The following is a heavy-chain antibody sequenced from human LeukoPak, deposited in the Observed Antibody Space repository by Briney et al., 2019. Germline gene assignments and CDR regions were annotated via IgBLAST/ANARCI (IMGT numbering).Heavy chain of an antibody. Sequence: GGSLRLSCAISGFTVRRNYMSWVRQAPGKGPEWVSVIYSGGDKFYADSVKGRLTISSDNFKNTLYLQMNSLGVEDTAVYYCARDHPDYGDSSWGQGTLVTVSS. CDR3: ARDHPDYGDSS. CDR1: GFTVRRNY. J-gene: IGHJ5*02. V-gene: IGHV3-53*01. CDR2: IYSGGDK. D-gene: IGHD4-17*01.